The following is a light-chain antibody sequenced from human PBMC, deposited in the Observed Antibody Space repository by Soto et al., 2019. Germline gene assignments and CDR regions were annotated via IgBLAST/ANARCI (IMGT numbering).Light chain of an antibody. V-gene: IGKV1-5*03. Sequence: DIQLTQSPSTLSASVGDRVTITCRASHSITNWLAWYQQKPGKAPNLLIYKASSLESGVPSRFSGSGSGTEFTLNISSLQPDDFATYYCQHYNSYPWTFGQGTKVEIK. J-gene: IGKJ1*01. CDR1: HSITNW. CDR2: KAS. CDR3: QHYNSYPWT.